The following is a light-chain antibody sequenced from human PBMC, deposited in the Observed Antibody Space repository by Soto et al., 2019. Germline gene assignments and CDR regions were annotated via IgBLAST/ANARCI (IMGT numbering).Light chain of an antibody. J-gene: IGLJ1*01. V-gene: IGLV2-14*01. CDR2: EGS. CDR1: SSDVGGYNY. CDR3: SSYRSRSLYV. Sequence: QSALTQPASVSGSPGQSITISCTGTSSDVGGYNYVSWYQQHPGKAPKLMIYEGSKRPSGVSNRFSGSKSGNTASLTISGLQAEDEADYYCSSYRSRSLYVFGTGTKVTV.